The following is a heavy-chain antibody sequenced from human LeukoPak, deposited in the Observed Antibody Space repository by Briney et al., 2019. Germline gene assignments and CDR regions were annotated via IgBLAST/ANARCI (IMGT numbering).Heavy chain of an antibody. CDR3: AALHYGVYEGFIPYYFDY. Sequence: SETLSLTCTVSGGSISSSSYYWGWIRQPPGKGLEYFGSIYYTGSTYYNPSLQSRVSISVDTYKNQFSLKLRSVTAADTAVYYCAALHYGVYEGFIPYYFDYWGQGTLVTVSS. V-gene: IGHV4-39*01. J-gene: IGHJ4*02. CDR2: IYYTGST. D-gene: IGHD4-17*01. CDR1: GGSISSSSYY.